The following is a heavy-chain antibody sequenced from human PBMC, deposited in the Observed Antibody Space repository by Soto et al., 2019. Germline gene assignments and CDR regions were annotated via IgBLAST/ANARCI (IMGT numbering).Heavy chain of an antibody. CDR1: GYTFTSYY. CDR2: INPSGGST. CDR3: ARDAQRSGYHSSYRSVYGMDV. D-gene: IGHD3-22*01. J-gene: IGHJ6*02. Sequence: QVQLVQSGAEVKKPGASVKVSCKASGYTFTSYYMHWVRQAPGQGLEWMGIINPSGGSTSYAQKFQGRVTMTRDTSTSTVYMELSSLRSEDTAVYYCARDAQRSGYHSSYRSVYGMDVWGQGTTVTVSS. V-gene: IGHV1-46*01.